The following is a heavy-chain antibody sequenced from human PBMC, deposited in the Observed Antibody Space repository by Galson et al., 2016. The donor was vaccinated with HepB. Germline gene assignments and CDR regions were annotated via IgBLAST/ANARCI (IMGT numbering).Heavy chain of an antibody. D-gene: IGHD3-22*01. CDR2: FYHSNSNT. Sequence: QSGAAVKKPGETLMISCKASGYNFNTYWIVWVRPTPGKGPEWVGPFYHSNSNTRSRRSFPGPVTLSADKSLNTAYLQWRRLKAPDTAMYDCARHGWRNGAYYYVMGAEFNYWGQGTLVSVSS. J-gene: IGHJ4*02. CDR3: ARHGWRNGAYYYVMGAEFNY. V-gene: IGHV5-51*01. CDR1: GYNFNTYW.